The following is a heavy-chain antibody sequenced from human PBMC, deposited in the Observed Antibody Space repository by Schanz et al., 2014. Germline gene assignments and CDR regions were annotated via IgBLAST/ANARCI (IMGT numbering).Heavy chain of an antibody. D-gene: IGHD4-17*01. CDR1: GFSFSSYS. Sequence: EADLVESGGGLIQRGESLRLSCSASGFSFSSYSMNWVRQVPGKGLEWLSYIATSSSTRDYADSVKGRVTISRDKAKNSVSQQMRRLRVEDTAVYDCASGDHVSTVQKGLQYWGQGTLVNVSS. CDR3: ASGDHVSTVQKGLQY. J-gene: IGHJ4*02. V-gene: IGHV3-48*01. CDR2: IATSSSTR.